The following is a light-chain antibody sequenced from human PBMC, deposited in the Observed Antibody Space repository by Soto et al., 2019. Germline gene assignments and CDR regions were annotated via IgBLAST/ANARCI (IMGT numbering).Light chain of an antibody. V-gene: IGLV1-51*01. CDR2: DNN. CDR3: VTWDGSLGGVI. Sequence: QSVLTQPPSVSGAPGQTVSIYRSGSSSNIGSNYEYRYQPLPGTAPRLLIYDNNKRPSGIHDRFSGSKSGTSATLGLTGLHAVDEADYYFVTWDGSLGGVIFGGGTKLTVL. J-gene: IGLJ2*01. CDR1: SSNIGSNY.